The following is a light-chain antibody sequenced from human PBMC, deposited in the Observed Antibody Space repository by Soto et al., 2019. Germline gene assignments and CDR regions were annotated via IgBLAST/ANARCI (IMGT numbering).Light chain of an antibody. Sequence: DIQMTQSPSTLSGSVGDRVTITCRASQTISSWLAWYQQKPGKAPKLLIYKASTLKSGVPSRLSGSGSGTEFTLTITSLQSEDFAVYYCQEYNDWRPITFGGGTKVDIK. V-gene: IGKV1-5*03. CDR3: QEYNDWRPIT. CDR2: KAS. J-gene: IGKJ4*01. CDR1: QTISSW.